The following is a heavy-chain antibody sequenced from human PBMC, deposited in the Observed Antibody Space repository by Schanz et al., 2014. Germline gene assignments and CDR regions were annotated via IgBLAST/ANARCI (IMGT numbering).Heavy chain of an antibody. CDR2: IYSGIGA. D-gene: IGHD5-12*01. CDR1: GFTVSSNH. J-gene: IGHJ4*02. Sequence: VQLVESGGGLVKPGGSLRLSCAVSGFTVSSNHMSWVRQAPGKGLEWVSVIYSGIGAYYADSVKGRFTMSRDNSKNTLYLQMNSLRTEDTAVYYCASPSGYSDYGTYFDFWGQGTLVTVSS. CDR3: ASPSGYSDYGTYFDF. V-gene: IGHV3-66*02.